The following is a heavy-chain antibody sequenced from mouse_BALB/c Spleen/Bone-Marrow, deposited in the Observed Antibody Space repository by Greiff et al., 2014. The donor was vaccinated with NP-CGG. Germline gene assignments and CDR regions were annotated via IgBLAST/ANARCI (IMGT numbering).Heavy chain of an antibody. CDR2: IYPGNNDA. Sequence: VQLQQPGTVLAGPGASLRMSCKASGYTFTNYWINWIKQRPGQGLEWIGAIYPGNNDAKYTQKFKAKAKLTAVTSTSTADMELSSLTNEDSAVYYCARNWDWVFAYWGQGTLVTVSA. D-gene: IGHD4-1*01. CDR1: GYTFTNYW. J-gene: IGHJ3*01. CDR3: ARNWDWVFAY. V-gene: IGHV1-5*01.